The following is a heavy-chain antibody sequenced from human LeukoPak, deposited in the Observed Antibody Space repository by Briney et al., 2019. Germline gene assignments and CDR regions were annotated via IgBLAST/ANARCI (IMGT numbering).Heavy chain of an antibody. Sequence: GGSLRLSCAASGFAFSSYWMHWVRQAPGKGLVWVSRVNTDGRTTNYADSVRGRFTISRDNAENTLYLQMNSLRVENTAVYYCSMDLSGAHDYWGQGSVVTVSS. V-gene: IGHV3-74*01. D-gene: IGHD2-2*03. J-gene: IGHJ4*02. CDR3: SMDLSGAHDY. CDR1: GFAFSSYW. CDR2: VNTDGRTT.